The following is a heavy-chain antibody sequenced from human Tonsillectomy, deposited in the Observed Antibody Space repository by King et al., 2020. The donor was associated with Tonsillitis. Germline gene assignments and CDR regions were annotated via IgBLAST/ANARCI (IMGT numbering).Heavy chain of an antibody. J-gene: IGHJ4*02. V-gene: IGHV4-30-2*01. CDR1: GGSISSGGYS. Sequence: QLQESGSGLVKPSQTLSLTCAVSGGSISSGGYSWSWIRQPPGKGLGWIGYIYHSGSTYYNPSLKSRVTISVDRSKNQFSLKLSSVTAADTAVYYCASAYKGYCTNGVCYRDDYWGQGTLVTVSS. CDR3: ASAYKGYCTNGVCYRDDY. D-gene: IGHD2-8*01. CDR2: IYHSGST.